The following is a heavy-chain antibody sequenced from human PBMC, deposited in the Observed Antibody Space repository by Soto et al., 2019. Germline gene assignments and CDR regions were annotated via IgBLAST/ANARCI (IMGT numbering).Heavy chain of an antibody. Sequence: EVQLVESGGGLVQPGGSLRLSCAASGVTVSSNYMSWVRQAPGKGREWVSVIYSGGSTYYADSVKGRFPISRDNSKNTLYLQMNSLRAEDTAVYYCARHGYNYGGGYFDYWGQGTLVTVSS. D-gene: IGHD5-18*01. V-gene: IGHV3-66*04. CDR1: GVTVSSNY. CDR2: IYSGGST. CDR3: ARHGYNYGGGYFDY. J-gene: IGHJ4*02.